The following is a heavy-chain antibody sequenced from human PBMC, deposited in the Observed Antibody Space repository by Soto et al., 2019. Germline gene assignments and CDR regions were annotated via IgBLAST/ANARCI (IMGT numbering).Heavy chain of an antibody. CDR2: ISAYNGHT. CDR3: ARDYSNGWYGDFDY. V-gene: IGHV1-18*01. D-gene: IGHD6-19*01. CDR1: GYTFTSYG. Sequence: GASVKVSCKASGYTFTSYGISWVRQAPGQGLEWMGWISAYNGHTNYAQKLQGRVTMTTDTSTSTAYMELRSLRSDDTAVYYCARDYSNGWYGDFDYWGQGTLVTVYS. J-gene: IGHJ4*02.